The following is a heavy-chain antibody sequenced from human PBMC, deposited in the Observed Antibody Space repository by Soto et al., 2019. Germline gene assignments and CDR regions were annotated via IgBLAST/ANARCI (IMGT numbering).Heavy chain of an antibody. CDR1: GFSLTTSGVG. Sequence: QITLKESGPTLVRPTQTLTLTCTFSGFSLTTSGVGVGWIRQPPGKALEWLAVIYWDDDKRYSSSLKSRLTITKDTSKNQVVLTMTNMDPVDTATYYCAHHPYYGLGSYSFDYLGQGTLVTVSS. CDR3: AHHPYYGLGSYSFDY. D-gene: IGHD3-10*01. V-gene: IGHV2-5*02. J-gene: IGHJ4*02. CDR2: IYWDDDK.